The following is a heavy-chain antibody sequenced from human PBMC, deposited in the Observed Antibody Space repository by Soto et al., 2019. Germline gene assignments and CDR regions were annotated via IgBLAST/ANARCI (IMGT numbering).Heavy chain of an antibody. CDR2: INHSGST. D-gene: IGHD1-7*01. Sequence: QVQLQQWGAGLLKPSETLSLTCAVYGGSFSGYYWSWIRQPPGKELECIGEINHSGSTNYNPSLKSRVTISVDTSKNQFSLKLSSVTAADTAVYYCARGLGITGTKGLFFDYWGQGTLVTVSS. CDR1: GGSFSGYY. V-gene: IGHV4-34*01. J-gene: IGHJ4*02. CDR3: ARGLGITGTKGLFFDY.